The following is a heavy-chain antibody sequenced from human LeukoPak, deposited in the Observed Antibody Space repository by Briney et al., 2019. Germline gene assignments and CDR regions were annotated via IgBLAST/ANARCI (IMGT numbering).Heavy chain of an antibody. CDR1: GLTFSDYW. CDR2: ISNDGTST. V-gene: IGHV3-74*01. D-gene: IGHD6-13*01. CDR3: ARGSGYSTSWIDY. Sequence: GGSLRLSCAVSGLTFSDYWMHWVRQAPGKGLVWVSRISNDGTSTSYADSVKGRFTISRDNAKNTLYLQMNSLRGEDTAVYYCARGSGYSTSWIDYWGQGTLVTVSS. J-gene: IGHJ4*02.